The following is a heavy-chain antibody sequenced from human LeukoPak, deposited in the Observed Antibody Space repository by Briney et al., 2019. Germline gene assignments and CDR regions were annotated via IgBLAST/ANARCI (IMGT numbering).Heavy chain of an antibody. Sequence: GGSLRLSCAASGFTFSSCGMHWVRQAPGKGLEWVAVISYDGSNKYYADSVKGRFTISRDNSKNTLYLQMNSLRAEDTAVYYCARESYDSSGQDYWGQGTLVTVSS. J-gene: IGHJ4*02. CDR1: GFTFSSCG. D-gene: IGHD3-22*01. CDR3: ARESYDSSGQDY. CDR2: ISYDGSNK. V-gene: IGHV3-30*19.